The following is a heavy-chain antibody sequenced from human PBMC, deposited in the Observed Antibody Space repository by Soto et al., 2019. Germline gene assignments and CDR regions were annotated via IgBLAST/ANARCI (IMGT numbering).Heavy chain of an antibody. J-gene: IGHJ3*02. V-gene: IGHV1-46*03. CDR3: VRVGLIGVGAGAFDI. CDR2: INPSGGST. Sequence: QVQLVQSGAEVKKPGASVKVSCKASGYTFTSYYMHWVRQAPGQGLEWMGIINPSGGSTSYAQKFQGRVTMTRDTSTSTVYMELSSLRSEDTAVYYCVRVGLIGVGAGAFDIWGQGTMVTVSS. CDR1: GYTFTSYY. D-gene: IGHD3-16*01.